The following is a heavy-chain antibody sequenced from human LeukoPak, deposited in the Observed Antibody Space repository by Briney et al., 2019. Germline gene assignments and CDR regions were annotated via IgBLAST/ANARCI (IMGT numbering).Heavy chain of an antibody. CDR1: GGSISSSSYY. V-gene: IGHV4-39*07. J-gene: IGHJ5*02. Sequence: SETLSLTCTVSGGSISSSSYYWGWIRQPPGKGLEWIGSIYYSGSTYYNPSLKSRVTISVDTSKNQFSLKLSSVTAADTAVYYCARDGRYDILTGYSDNWFDPWGQGTLVTVSS. CDR2: IYYSGST. D-gene: IGHD3-9*01. CDR3: ARDGRYDILTGYSDNWFDP.